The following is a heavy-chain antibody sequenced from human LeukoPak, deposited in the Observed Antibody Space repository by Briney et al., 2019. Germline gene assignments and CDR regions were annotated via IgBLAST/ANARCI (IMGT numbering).Heavy chain of an antibody. CDR1: GFTFSGYW. V-gene: IGHV3-74*01. CDR2: IYSGDGSST. Sequence: HPGGSLRLSCAASGFTFSGYWMHWVRQAPGKGLVWVSRIYSGDGSSTTYADSVKGRFTISRDNAKNTLYLQMNSLRAEDTAVYYCTRDRLVAGNHHFDYWGQGTLVTVSS. CDR3: TRDRLVAGNHHFDY. J-gene: IGHJ4*02. D-gene: IGHD6-19*01.